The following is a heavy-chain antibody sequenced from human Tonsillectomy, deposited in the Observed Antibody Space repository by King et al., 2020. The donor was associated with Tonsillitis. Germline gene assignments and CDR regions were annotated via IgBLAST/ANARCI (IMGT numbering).Heavy chain of an antibody. CDR2: IYHGGST. V-gene: IGHV4-4*02. CDR1: GGSISTTYW. Sequence: VQLQESGPGLVKPSGTLSLTCAVSGGSISTTYWWNWVRQPPGKGLEWIGEIYHGGSTNYSPSLKSRVTMSVDKSKNEISLKLSSVTAADTAIYYCARRVLSDGAFDIWGQGTIVTVSS. CDR3: ARRVLSDGAFDI. D-gene: IGHD3-16*01. J-gene: IGHJ3*02.